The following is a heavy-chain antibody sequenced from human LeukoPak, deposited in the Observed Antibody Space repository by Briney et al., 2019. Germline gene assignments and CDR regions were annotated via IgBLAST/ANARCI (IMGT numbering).Heavy chain of an antibody. CDR3: ARDLHDYGDYKGGYYYYMDV. CDR1: GFTFSSYW. D-gene: IGHD4-17*01. V-gene: IGHV3-7*01. J-gene: IGHJ6*03. Sequence: QPGGSLRLSCAASGFTFSSYWMSWVRQAPGKGLEWVANIKQDGSEKYYVDSVKGRFTISRDNAKNSLYLQMNSLRAEDTAVYYCARDLHDYGDYKGGYYYYMDVWGNGTTVTVSS. CDR2: IKQDGSEK.